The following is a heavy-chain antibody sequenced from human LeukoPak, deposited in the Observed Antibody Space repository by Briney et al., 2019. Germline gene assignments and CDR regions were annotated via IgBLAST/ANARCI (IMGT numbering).Heavy chain of an antibody. CDR3: AREGFDSSGWYPDY. J-gene: IGHJ4*02. D-gene: IGHD6-19*01. V-gene: IGHV4-31*03. CDR1: GGSISSGGYY. CDR2: IYYSGST. Sequence: PQTLSLTCTVSGGSISSGGYYWSWIRQHPGKGLEWLGYIYYSGSTYYNPSLKSRVTISVDTSKNQFSLKLSSVTAADTAVYYCAREGFDSSGWYPDYWGQGTLVTVSS.